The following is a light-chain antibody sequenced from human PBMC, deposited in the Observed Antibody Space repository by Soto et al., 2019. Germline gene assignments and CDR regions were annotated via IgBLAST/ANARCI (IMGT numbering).Light chain of an antibody. V-gene: IGLV2-14*03. CDR3: SSYTSSSTYV. CDR1: SSDVGGYNF. CDR2: DVS. J-gene: IGLJ1*01. Sequence: QSVLTQPASVSGSPGQSIAISCTGSSSDVGGYNFVSWYQQHSGKAPKLMISDVSNRPSGVSDRFSGSKSGNTASLTISGLQAEDEADYFCSSYTSSSTYVFGLGPRSPS.